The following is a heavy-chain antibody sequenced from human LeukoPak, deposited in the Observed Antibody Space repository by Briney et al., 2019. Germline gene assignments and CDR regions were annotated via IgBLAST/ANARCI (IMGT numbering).Heavy chain of an antibody. CDR2: INAGNGNT. J-gene: IGHJ5*02. D-gene: IGHD2-15*01. V-gene: IGHV1-3*01. Sequence: GASVKVSCKASGYTFTNYAMHWVRQAPGQRLEWMGWINAGNGNTKYSQKFQGRVTITRDTSASTAYMELSSLRSEDTAVYYCARTRYCSGGSCYSFDPWGQGTLVTVSS. CDR3: ARTRYCSGGSCYSFDP. CDR1: GYTFTNYA.